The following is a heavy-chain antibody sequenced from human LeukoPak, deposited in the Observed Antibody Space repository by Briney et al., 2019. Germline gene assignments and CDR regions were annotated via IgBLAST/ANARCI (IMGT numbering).Heavy chain of an antibody. CDR1: GFTFDDYP. CDR3: VKDMSEGPHTSSLQY. V-gene: IGHV3-43*01. D-gene: IGHD2-2*01. CDR2: ITWDGAVT. Sequence: GGSLRLSCAASGFTFDDYPMHWVRQTPKKGLEWVSLITWDGAVTHYADSVKGRLTISRDDSKNSLYLQMSSLRVEDTALYYCVKDMSEGPHTSSLQYWGHGTPVTVSS. J-gene: IGHJ4*01.